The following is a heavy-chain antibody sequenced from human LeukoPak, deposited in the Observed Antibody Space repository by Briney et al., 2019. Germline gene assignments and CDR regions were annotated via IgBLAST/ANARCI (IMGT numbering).Heavy chain of an antibody. CDR1: GFTFDDYA. Sequence: GRSLRLSCAASGFTFDDYAMRWVRQAPGKGLEWVSGISWNSGSIGYADSVKGRFTISRDNAKNSLYLQMNSLRAEDTALYYCAKEGSGWTNYYYYYYMDVWGKGTTVTVSS. V-gene: IGHV3-9*01. D-gene: IGHD6-19*01. CDR2: ISWNSGSI. J-gene: IGHJ6*03. CDR3: AKEGSGWTNYYYYYYMDV.